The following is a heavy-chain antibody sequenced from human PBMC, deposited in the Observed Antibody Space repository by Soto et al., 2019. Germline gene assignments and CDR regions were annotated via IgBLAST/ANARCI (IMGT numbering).Heavy chain of an antibody. D-gene: IGHD6-13*01. J-gene: IGHJ4*02. CDR1: GFTFSSYG. V-gene: IGHV3-33*01. CDR2: IWYDGSNK. CDR3: ARWGIAAGDY. Sequence: QVQLVESGGGVVQPGRSLRLSCAASGFTFSSYGMHWVRQAPGKGLEWVAVIWYDGSNKYYADSVKGRFTISRDNSKNTLYLQMNSMRAEDTAGYYCARWGIAAGDYWGQGTLVTVSS.